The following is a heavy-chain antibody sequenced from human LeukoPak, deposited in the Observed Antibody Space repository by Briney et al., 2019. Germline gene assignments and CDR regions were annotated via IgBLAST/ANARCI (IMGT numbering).Heavy chain of an antibody. CDR1: GGSFSGYY. Sequence: PSETLSLTCAVYGGSFSGYYWSWIRQPPGKGLEWIGEINHSGSTNYNPSLKSRVTISVDTSKNQFPLKLSSVTAADTAVYYCARVDYDFWSYGMDVWGQGTTVTVSS. D-gene: IGHD3-3*01. CDR3: ARVDYDFWSYGMDV. J-gene: IGHJ6*02. CDR2: INHSGST. V-gene: IGHV4-34*01.